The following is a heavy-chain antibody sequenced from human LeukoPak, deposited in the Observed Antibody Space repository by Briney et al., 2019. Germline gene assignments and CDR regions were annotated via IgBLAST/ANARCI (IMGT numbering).Heavy chain of an antibody. CDR3: ARHCSGGSCFLKGDYYGMDV. CDR2: IYPGDSDT. J-gene: IGHJ6*02. Sequence: GESLKIPCKGSGYSFTSYWSGWVRQMPGKGLEWMGIIYPGDSDTRYSPSFQGQVAISADKSISTAYLQWSSLKASDTAMYYCARHCSGGSCFLKGDYYGMDVWGQGTTVTVSS. CDR1: GYSFTSYW. D-gene: IGHD2-15*01. V-gene: IGHV5-51*01.